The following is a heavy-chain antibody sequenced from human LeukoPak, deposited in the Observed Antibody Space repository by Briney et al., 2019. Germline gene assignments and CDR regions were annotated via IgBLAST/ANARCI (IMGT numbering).Heavy chain of an antibody. Sequence: SETLSLTCTVSGYSISNGYYWGWMRQPPGKGLEWIGSIYHSGSIYYNPSLKSRVTISVDTSKNQFSLKLSSVTAADTAVYYCARGPGIAAAGGNWFDPWGQGTLVTVSS. V-gene: IGHV4-38-2*02. D-gene: IGHD6-13*01. J-gene: IGHJ5*02. CDR1: GYSISNGYY. CDR3: ARGPGIAAAGGNWFDP. CDR2: IYHSGSI.